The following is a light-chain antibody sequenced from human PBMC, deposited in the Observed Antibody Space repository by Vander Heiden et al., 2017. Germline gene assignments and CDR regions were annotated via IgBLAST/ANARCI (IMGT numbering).Light chain of an antibody. CDR1: SSNIGSNT. V-gene: IGLV1-44*01. CDR2: SKN. Sequence: QSVLTPPPSSSGTPRQRVTISCSGTSSNIGSNTGNWYQQLPGTAPKLLIYSKNQRPPGVPHRFSGSKSGTSASLAISGLQSEDEADYYCAAWDDSLNGVVFGGGTKLTVL. CDR3: AAWDDSLNGVV. J-gene: IGLJ2*01.